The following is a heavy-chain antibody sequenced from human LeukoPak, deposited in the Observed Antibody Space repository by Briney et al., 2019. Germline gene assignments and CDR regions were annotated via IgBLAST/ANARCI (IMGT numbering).Heavy chain of an antibody. D-gene: IGHD1-26*01. J-gene: IGHJ3*02. Sequence: PSETLSLTCTVSGGSISSGPYYWGWIRQPPGKGLEWIGEINHSGSTNYNPSLKSRVTISVDTSKNQFSLKLYSVTAADTAMYYCAREDSAISDNAFDIWGQGTLVTISS. CDR2: INHSGST. CDR1: GGSISSGPYY. CDR3: AREDSAISDNAFDI. V-gene: IGHV4-39*07.